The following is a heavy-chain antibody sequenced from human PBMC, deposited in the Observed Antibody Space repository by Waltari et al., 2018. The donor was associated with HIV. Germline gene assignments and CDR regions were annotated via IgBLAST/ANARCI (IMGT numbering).Heavy chain of an antibody. J-gene: IGHJ6*02. CDR1: GFTFSRYA. CDR3: AKSGGDILTGHSYYYYGMDV. D-gene: IGHD3-9*01. CDR2: ISGSGRST. Sequence: QLLVSGGGLVQPGGSLRLLCEASGFTFSRYAMSWVRQPPGKGLEWVSGISGSGRSTYYADSVKCRFTISRDNSKNTVYLQMNSLRAEDTAVYYCAKSGGDILTGHSYYYYGMDVWGLGTTVTVSS. V-gene: IGHV3-23*01.